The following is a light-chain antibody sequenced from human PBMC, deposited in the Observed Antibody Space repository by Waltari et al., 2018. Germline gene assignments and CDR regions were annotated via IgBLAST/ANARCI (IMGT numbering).Light chain of an antibody. Sequence: EIAMTQSPATLSVSPGERATLSCRASQSVSSNLAWYQQKPGQAPRLLIHGASTRATGIPARFSGSGSGTEFTLTISSLQSEDFAVYYCQQYNNWPPSWTFGQGTKVEIK. V-gene: IGKV3D-15*01. CDR3: QQYNNWPPSWT. J-gene: IGKJ1*01. CDR2: GAS. CDR1: QSVSSN.